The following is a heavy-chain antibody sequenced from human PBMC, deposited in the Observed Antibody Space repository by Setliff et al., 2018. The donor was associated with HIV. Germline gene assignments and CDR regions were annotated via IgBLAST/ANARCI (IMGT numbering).Heavy chain of an antibody. J-gene: IGHJ6*02. CDR2: IYHSGLT. CDR1: GGSFSDYY. D-gene: IGHD2-2*01. CDR3: ARGSSCSSSSCYLYYYYYYGVDV. Sequence: SETLSLTCAVYGGSFSDYYWSWIRQPPEKGLEWIGEIYHSGLTNYNPSLKSRLTISLDTSKKQFALKLHSMTAADTAVYYCARGSSCSSSSCYLYYYYYYGVDVWGPGTAVTVS. V-gene: IGHV4-34*01.